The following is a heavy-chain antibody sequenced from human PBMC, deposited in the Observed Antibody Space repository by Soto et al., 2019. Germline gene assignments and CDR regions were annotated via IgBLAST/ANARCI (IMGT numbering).Heavy chain of an antibody. J-gene: IGHJ4*02. V-gene: IGHV3-9*01. CDR3: AKDIGDYSNPRGYYFDY. D-gene: IGHD4-4*01. Sequence: EAQLVESGGGLVQPGRSLRLYCAASGFTFDEYAMHWVRQAPGKGLEWVSGISWNSGSIGYADSVKGRFTISRDNAKNSLYLQMNSLRAEDTALYYCAKDIGDYSNPRGYYFDYWGQGTLVTVSS. CDR2: ISWNSGSI. CDR1: GFTFDEYA.